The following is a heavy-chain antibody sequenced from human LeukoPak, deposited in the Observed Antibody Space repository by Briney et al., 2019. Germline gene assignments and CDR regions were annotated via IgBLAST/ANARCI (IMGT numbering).Heavy chain of an antibody. CDR1: GFTFSNYW. CDR2: INPDGSTT. J-gene: IGHJ4*02. D-gene: IGHD3-3*01. Sequence: GGSLRLSCAASGFTFSNYWMHWVRQDPGKGLVWVSFINPDGSTTNYADSVKGRFTISRDNAKNALYLQMNSLRAEDTAVYYCTRGFWGWEVDYWGQGTLATVSS. V-gene: IGHV3-74*01. CDR3: TRGFWGWEVDY.